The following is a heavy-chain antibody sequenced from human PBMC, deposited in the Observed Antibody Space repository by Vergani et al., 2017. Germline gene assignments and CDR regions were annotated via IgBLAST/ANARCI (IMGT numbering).Heavy chain of an antibody. Sequence: QVQLQQWGAGLLKPSETLSLTCAVYGGSFSGYYWSWIRQPPGKGLEWIGEINHSGSTNYNPSLKSRVTISVDTSKNQFSLKLSSVTAADTAVYYCARVRRKQLIYYYYYMDVWGKGTTVTVSS. D-gene: IGHD6-13*01. CDR1: GGSFSGYY. J-gene: IGHJ6*03. CDR3: ARVRRKQLIYYYYYMDV. CDR2: INHSGST. V-gene: IGHV4-34*01.